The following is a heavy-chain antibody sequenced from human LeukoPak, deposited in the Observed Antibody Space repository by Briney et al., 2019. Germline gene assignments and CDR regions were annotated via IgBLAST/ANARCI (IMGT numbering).Heavy chain of an antibody. J-gene: IGHJ6*03. V-gene: IGHV4-38-2*01. CDR2: IYHTGNT. Sequence: SETLSLPWAVTDYSISSGYYWGWIRKPPGKGLELIGNIYHTGNTYYNPSLKSQVTISLVTSKNQFSLKLSSVTAADTAVYYCARSNYYYYMDVWGKGTTVTVSS. CDR3: ARSNYYYYMDV. CDR1: DYSISSGYY.